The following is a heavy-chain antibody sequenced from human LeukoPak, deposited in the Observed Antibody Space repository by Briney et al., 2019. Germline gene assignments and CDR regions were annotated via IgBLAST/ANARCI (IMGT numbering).Heavy chain of an antibody. D-gene: IGHD5-24*01. CDR3: AIRDAYNLTPAT. V-gene: IGHV3-11*01. CDR1: GFTFSDYH. CDR2: ISSSGDTT. J-gene: IGHJ5*02. Sequence: PGGSLRLSCAASGFTFSDYHMNWIRQAPGKGLEWISYISSSGDTTYYADFVKGRFTVSRDNAENSLSLQMNNLRAEDTAVYYCAIRDAYNLTPATWGQETLLIVSS.